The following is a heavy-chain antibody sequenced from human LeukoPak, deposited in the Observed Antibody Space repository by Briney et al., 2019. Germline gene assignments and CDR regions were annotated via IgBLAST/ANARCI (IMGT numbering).Heavy chain of an antibody. D-gene: IGHD3-16*02. Sequence: PSETLSLTCTVSGGSISSYYWSWIRQPPGKGLEWIGYIYYSGSTNYNPSLKSRVTISVDTSKNQFSLKLSSVTAADTAVYYCARVSPLKYRSSPRPRAFDIWGQGTMVTVSS. CDR2: IYYSGST. J-gene: IGHJ3*02. CDR3: ARVSPLKYRSSPRPRAFDI. CDR1: GGSISSYY. V-gene: IGHV4-59*01.